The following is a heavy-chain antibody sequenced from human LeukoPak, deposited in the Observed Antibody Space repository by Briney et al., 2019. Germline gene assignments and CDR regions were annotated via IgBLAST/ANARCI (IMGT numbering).Heavy chain of an antibody. V-gene: IGHV3-23*01. D-gene: IGHD2-2*01. CDR3: AKDYCTGTNCYGDY. J-gene: IGHJ4*02. CDR1: GFTFSKYA. Sequence: GGSLRLSCAASGFTFSKYAMTWVRQAPGKGLEWVSAVSAGGGDTYYADSVKGRFTISRDNSKSTLYLQMNSLRAEDTAVYYCAKDYCTGTNCYGDYWGQGTLVTVSS. CDR2: VSAGGGDT.